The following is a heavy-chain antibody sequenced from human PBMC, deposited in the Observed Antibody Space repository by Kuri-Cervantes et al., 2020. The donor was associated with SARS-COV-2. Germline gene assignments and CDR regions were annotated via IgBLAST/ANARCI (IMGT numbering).Heavy chain of an antibody. CDR1: GFTFSRYA. Sequence: GESLKISCAGSGFTFSRYAIHCVRQAPGKGLEWVAVISDDGKKRYYADSVRGRFTISRDNSQSTLYLQMNSLRTEDTAVYYCAKAATYYYGSGSYRNWGQGTLVTVSS. J-gene: IGHJ4*02. D-gene: IGHD3-10*01. V-gene: IGHV3-30*04. CDR3: AKAATYYYGSGSYRN. CDR2: ISDDGKKR.